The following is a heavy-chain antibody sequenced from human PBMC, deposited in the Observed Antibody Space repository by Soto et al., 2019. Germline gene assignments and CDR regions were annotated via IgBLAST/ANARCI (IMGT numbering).Heavy chain of an antibody. CDR2: IYYSGST. J-gene: IGHJ6*03. Sequence: PSETLSLTCTVSGGSISSSSYYWGWIRQPPGKGLEWIGSIYYSGSTYYNPSLKSRVTISVDTSKNQFSLKLSSVTAADTAVYYCARRSPYCSGGSCYSGYYYYYMDVWGKGTTVTVSS. V-gene: IGHV4-39*01. CDR3: ARRSPYCSGGSCYSGYYYYYMDV. D-gene: IGHD2-15*01. CDR1: GGSISSSSYY.